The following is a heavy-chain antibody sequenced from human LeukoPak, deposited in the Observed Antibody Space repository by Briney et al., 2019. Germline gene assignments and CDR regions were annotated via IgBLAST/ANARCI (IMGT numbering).Heavy chain of an antibody. CDR2: ISYDGSNK. CDR1: GFTLSSYG. Sequence: GGSLRLSCAASGFTLSSYGMHWVRQAPGKGLEWVAVISYDGSNKYYADSVKGRFTISRDNSKNTLYLQMNSLRAEDTAVYYCAKDIRDGYKNDAFDIWGQGTMVTVSS. CDR3: AKDIRDGYKNDAFDI. J-gene: IGHJ3*02. V-gene: IGHV3-30*18. D-gene: IGHD5-24*01.